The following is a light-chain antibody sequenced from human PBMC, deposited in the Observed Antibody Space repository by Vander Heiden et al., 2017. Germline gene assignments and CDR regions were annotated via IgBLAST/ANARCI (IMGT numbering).Light chain of an antibody. Sequence: SYVLTQPPSVSVAPGQTATITCGGNGMGSKSVQWSQQRPGQAPVLVVYDNRDRPSGIPERISGSNSGNTATLTISRVEAGDEADYYCQVWDSISDVGVFGGGTKLTV. CDR3: QVWDSISDVGV. CDR1: GMGSKS. CDR2: DNR. V-gene: IGLV3-21*02. J-gene: IGLJ2*01.